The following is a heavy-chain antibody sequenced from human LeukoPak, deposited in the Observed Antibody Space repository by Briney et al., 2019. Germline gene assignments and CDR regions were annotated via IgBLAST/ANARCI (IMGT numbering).Heavy chain of an antibody. D-gene: IGHD3-10*01. CDR2: IIPIFGTA. Sequence: GASVKVSCKASGGTFSSYAISWVRQAPGQGLEWMGGIIPIFGTANYAQKFQGRVTITRNTSISTAYMELSSLRSEDTAVYYCARWGGVRGVTLYYYYMDVWGKGTTVTVSS. J-gene: IGHJ6*03. CDR3: ARWGGVRGVTLYYYYMDV. CDR1: GGTFSSYA. V-gene: IGHV1-69*05.